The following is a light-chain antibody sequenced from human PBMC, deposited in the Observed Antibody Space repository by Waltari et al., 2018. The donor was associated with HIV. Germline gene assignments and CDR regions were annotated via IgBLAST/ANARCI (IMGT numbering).Light chain of an antibody. CDR1: SSDVGAFKF. Sequence: QSALTQPRSVSWSPGQSVTISCPGTSSDVGAFKFFPAYQQRQGEATKLMMYAVNERPSGVPYRSSGSKSVNTASLTSAGLQAEDEADYYGCADAGTYPLLGGGTKLTVL. CDR3: CADAGTYPL. J-gene: IGLJ2*01. CDR2: AVN. V-gene: IGLV2-11*01.